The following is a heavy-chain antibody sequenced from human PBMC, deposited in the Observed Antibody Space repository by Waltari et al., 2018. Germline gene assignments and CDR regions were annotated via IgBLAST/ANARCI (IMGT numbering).Heavy chain of an antibody. CDR2: IRGKADNYAT. V-gene: IGHV3-73*01. CDR1: GFTFSGAA. J-gene: IGHJ6*02. Sequence: EVQLVESGGGWVQPGESLKLSGAASGFTFSGAAIHWARQASGKGLEWVGRIRGKADNYATAYAASVKGRFTISRDDSKSTAYLQMDSLKTEDTGVYYCSSDMDVWGQGTTVTVSS. CDR3: SSDMDV.